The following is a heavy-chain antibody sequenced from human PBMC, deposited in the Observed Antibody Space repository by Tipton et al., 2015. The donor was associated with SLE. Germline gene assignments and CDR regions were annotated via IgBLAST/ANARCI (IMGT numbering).Heavy chain of an antibody. CDR2: ISGYNGNT. CDR3: ARLGDWDQYYYMDV. V-gene: IGHV1-18*01. J-gene: IGHJ6*03. Sequence: QLVQSGAEVKKPGASVTVSCKASGYTFTSYRITWVRQAPGQGLEWMGWISGYNGNTNYAQKLQGRVTMTTDTSTSTAYMELRSLRPDDTAVYYCARLGDWDQYYYMDVWGKGTTVTVSS. CDR1: GYTFTSYR. D-gene: IGHD3-16*01.